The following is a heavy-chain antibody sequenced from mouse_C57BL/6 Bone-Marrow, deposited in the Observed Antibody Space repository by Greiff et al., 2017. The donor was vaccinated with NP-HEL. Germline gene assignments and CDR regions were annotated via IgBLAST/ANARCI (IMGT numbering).Heavy chain of an antibody. CDR1: GFSFNTYA. J-gene: IGHJ3*01. CDR2: IRSKSNNYAT. CDR3: VRQGYDYDGGFAY. Sequence: EVHLVESGGGLVQPKGSLKLSCAASGFSFNTYAMNWVRQAPGKGLEWVARIRSKSNNYATYYADSVKDRFTISRDDSESMLYLQMNNLKTEDTAMYYCVRQGYDYDGGFAYWGQGTLVTVSA. V-gene: IGHV10-1*01. D-gene: IGHD2-4*01.